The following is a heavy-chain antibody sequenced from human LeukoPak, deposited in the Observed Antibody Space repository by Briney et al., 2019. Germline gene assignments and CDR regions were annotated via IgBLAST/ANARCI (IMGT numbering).Heavy chain of an antibody. CDR2: IKPDGNEK. CDR3: ATTSRTVTGLDY. J-gene: IGHJ4*02. Sequence: GGSLRLFCTASGFTLTTYWLTWVRQAPGKGLEWVANIKPDGNEKYYVDSVKGRFTISRDNAENSLYLQMNSLRAEDTAIYYCATTSRTVTGLDYWGQGTLVTVSS. CDR1: GFTLTTYW. D-gene: IGHD4-17*01. V-gene: IGHV3-7*01.